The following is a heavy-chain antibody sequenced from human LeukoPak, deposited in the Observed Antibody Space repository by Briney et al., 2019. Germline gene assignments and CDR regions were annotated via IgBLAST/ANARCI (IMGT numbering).Heavy chain of an antibody. Sequence: GGSLRLSCAASGLTFRSYAMSWVRQAPGKGLEWVGRIKSKTDDGTTDYAAPVKGRFTISRDDSKNTLYLQMNSLKTEDTAVYYCTTRRVVTRYYFDYWGQGTLVTVSS. CDR2: IKSKTDDGTT. V-gene: IGHV3-15*01. D-gene: IGHD4-23*01. CDR3: TTRRVVTRYYFDY. CDR1: GLTFRSYA. J-gene: IGHJ4*02.